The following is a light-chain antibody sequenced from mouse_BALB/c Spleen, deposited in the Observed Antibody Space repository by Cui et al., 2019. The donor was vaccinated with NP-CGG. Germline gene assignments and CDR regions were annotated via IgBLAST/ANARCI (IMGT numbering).Light chain of an antibody. CDR2: GTN. CDR1: TGAVTTSNY. Sequence: QAVVTQESALIISPGETVTLTCRSNTGAVTTSNYANWVQEKPDHLFTGLIGGTNNRVPGVPARFSGSLIGDKAALTITRAQTEDEAIYFCALWYSNHWVFGGGTKLTVL. V-gene: IGLV1*01. J-gene: IGLJ1*01. CDR3: ALWYSNHWV.